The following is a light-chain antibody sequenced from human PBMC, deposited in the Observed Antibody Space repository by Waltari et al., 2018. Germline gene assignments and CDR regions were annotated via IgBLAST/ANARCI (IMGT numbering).Light chain of an antibody. CDR2: DSF. J-gene: IGLJ3*02. V-gene: IGLV7-46*01. CDR1: TGPVTSGHY. Sequence: QAVVTQEPSLTVSPGGTVTLTCASSTGPVTSGHYPFWFQQKPGQAPKTLIYDSFNRHSWTPARFSGSLLGDKAALTLSGAQPEDEADYYCLLSFSGTRGVFGGGTRLTVL. CDR3: LLSFSGTRGV.